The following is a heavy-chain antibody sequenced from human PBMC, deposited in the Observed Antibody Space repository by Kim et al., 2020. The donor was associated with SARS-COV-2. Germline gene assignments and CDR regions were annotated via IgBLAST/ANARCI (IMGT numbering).Heavy chain of an antibody. CDR3: ARTGGNSGYFDY. J-gene: IGHJ4*02. Sequence: YYADSVKGRFTISRDNSKNTLYLQMNSLRAEDTAVYYCARTGGNSGYFDYWGQGTLVTVSS. D-gene: IGHD2-21*02. V-gene: IGHV3-23*01.